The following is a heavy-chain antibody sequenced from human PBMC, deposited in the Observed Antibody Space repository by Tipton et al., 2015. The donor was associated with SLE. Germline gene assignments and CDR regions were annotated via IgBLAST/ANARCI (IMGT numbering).Heavy chain of an antibody. D-gene: IGHD3-22*01. CDR3: ARGLLTYYQDRGGYSMDV. Sequence: QVQLVQSGAEVKKPGSSVKVSCKASGGTFSSYAISWVRQAPGQGLEWMGGVIPRFGTTNNAQKFQGRVTITADKSTSTAYMELSSLRSEDTAVYYCARGLLTYYQDRGGYSMDVWGKGTTVTVSS. J-gene: IGHJ6*04. V-gene: IGHV1-69*06. CDR2: VIPRFGTT. CDR1: GGTFSSYA.